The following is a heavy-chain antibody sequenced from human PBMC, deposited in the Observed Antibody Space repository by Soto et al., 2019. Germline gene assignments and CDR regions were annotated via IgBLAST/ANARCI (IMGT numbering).Heavy chain of an antibody. D-gene: IGHD6-6*01. Sequence: SETLSLTCAVYGGSFSGYYWSWIRQPPGKGLEWIGEINHSGSINYNPSLKSRVTISVDTSKNQFSLKLSSVTAADTAVYYCARAYPLNEEAAELNIAARGDFDYWGQGTLVTVSS. CDR2: INHSGSI. CDR1: GGSFSGYY. J-gene: IGHJ4*02. CDR3: ARAYPLNEEAAELNIAARGDFDY. V-gene: IGHV4-34*01.